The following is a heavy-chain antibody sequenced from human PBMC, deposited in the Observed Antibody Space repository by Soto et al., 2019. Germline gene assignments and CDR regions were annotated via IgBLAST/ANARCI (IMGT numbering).Heavy chain of an antibody. CDR2: IYYSGRT. V-gene: IGHV4-30-4*01. CDR1: GGSINSDAYY. D-gene: IGHD6-6*01. CDR3: ATDRSNSPDYFDY. J-gene: IGHJ4*02. Sequence: SETLSLTCTVSGGSINSDAYYWSWIRQPPGKGLEWIGHIYYSGRTYYAPSLESRLTISLDMSKNQFSLRLSSVNASDTAVYYCATDRSNSPDYFDYWGQGTLVTVSS.